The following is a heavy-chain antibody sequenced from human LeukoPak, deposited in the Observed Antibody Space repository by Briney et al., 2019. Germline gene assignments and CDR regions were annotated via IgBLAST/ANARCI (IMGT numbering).Heavy chain of an antibody. V-gene: IGHV1-69*05. CDR3: ARGITIFGVVDYFDY. D-gene: IGHD3-3*01. Sequence: SVKVSCKSSGGTFSSYAISRVRQARGQGREWMGRIIHIFGTANYAQKFQGRVTITTDESTSTAYMELSILRSEDADVYYCARGITIFGVVDYFDYWGQGTLVAVSS. J-gene: IGHJ4*02. CDR1: GGTFSSYA. CDR2: IIHIFGTA.